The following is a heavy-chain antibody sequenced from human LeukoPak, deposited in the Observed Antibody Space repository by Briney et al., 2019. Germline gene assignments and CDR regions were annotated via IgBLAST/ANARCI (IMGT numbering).Heavy chain of an antibody. V-gene: IGHV4-4*02. CDR3: AREGGPYRPLDY. J-gene: IGHJ4*02. Sequence: SGTLSLTCTVSGGSISSSHWWSWVRQPPGKGLEWIGEVNLQGSTNYNPSLMGRVAISVDKSESHVSLQLTSVTAADTAVYYCAREGGPYRPLDYSGQGTLVTVSS. CDR2: VNLQGST. CDR1: GGSISSSHW.